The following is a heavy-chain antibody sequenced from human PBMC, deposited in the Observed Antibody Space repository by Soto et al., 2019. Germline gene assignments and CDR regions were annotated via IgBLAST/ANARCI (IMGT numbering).Heavy chain of an antibody. Sequence: QVQLVQSGAEVKKPGSSVKVSCKASGGSLTNYGVSWVRQAPGQGLEWMGGIIPVFGTANYAQKFQGRVTIAADESKSKVFMDVRSLRSEDTAVSYCARGDAHKLGVTNYYGMDVWGQGTTVTVSS. V-gene: IGHV1-69*12. CDR2: IIPVFGTA. CDR3: ARGDAHKLGVTNYYGMDV. D-gene: IGHD3-10*01. J-gene: IGHJ6*02. CDR1: GGSLTNYG.